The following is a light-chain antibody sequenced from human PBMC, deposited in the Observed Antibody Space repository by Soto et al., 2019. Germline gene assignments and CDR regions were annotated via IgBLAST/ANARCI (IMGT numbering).Light chain of an antibody. J-gene: IGLJ1*01. Sequence: QSVLTRPASVSGSPGQSITISCTGTSSDVGAYNLVSWYQHHPDKAPKLMISEVSNRPSGVSDRFSGSKSGNTASPTISGLQAEDEADYYCASLTTTNFVFGTGTKVTVL. CDR2: EVS. CDR1: SSDVGAYNL. V-gene: IGLV2-14*01. CDR3: ASLTTTNFV.